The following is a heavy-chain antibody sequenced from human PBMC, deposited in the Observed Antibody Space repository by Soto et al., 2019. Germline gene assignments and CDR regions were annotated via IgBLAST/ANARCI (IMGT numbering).Heavy chain of an antibody. V-gene: IGHV1-18*01. CDR1: GYTFTSYG. CDR2: ISAYNGNT. J-gene: IGHJ6*02. Sequence: ASVKVSCKASGYTFTSYGISWVRQAPGQGLEWMGWISAYNGNTKYAQKLQGRVTMTTDTSTSTAYMELRSLRSDDTAVYYCARWLVQNYYYGMDVWGQGTTVTVSS. CDR3: ARWLVQNYYYGMDV. D-gene: IGHD6-19*01.